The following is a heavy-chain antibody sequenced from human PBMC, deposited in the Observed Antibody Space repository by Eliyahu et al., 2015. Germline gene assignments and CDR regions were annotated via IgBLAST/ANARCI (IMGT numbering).Heavy chain of an antibody. CDR2: IYHDGST. CDR1: GGSISSXYW. CDR3: ARDPYSYGGGTFDV. Sequence: VQLQESGPGLVKPSGTLSLTCGVXGGSISSXYWWSWVRQTPGKGLEYIGEIYHDGSTKYNPSLKSRVIMSVDKSKNQFSLELTSVTAADTAVYYCARDPYSYGGGTFDVWGQGTRVTVSS. D-gene: IGHD3-16*01. V-gene: IGHV4-4*02. J-gene: IGHJ3*01.